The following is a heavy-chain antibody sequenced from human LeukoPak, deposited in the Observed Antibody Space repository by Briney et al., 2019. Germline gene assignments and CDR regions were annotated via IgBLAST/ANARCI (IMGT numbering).Heavy chain of an antibody. D-gene: IGHD6-19*01. CDR1: GYTFTGYY. V-gene: IGHV1-2*04. CDR2: INPNSGGT. J-gene: IGHJ4*02. CDR3: ARVISSGWYSFDY. Sequence: ASVKVSCTASGYTFTGYYMHWVRQAPGQGLEWMGWINPNSGGTNYAQKFQGWVTMTRDTSISTAYMELSRLRSDDTAVYYCARVISSGWYSFDYWGQGTLVTVSS.